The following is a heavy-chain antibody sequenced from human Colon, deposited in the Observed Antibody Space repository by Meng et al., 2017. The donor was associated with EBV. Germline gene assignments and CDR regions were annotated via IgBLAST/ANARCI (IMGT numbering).Heavy chain of an antibody. CDR1: GDAVATVPYS. CDR3: ARVSGRSFDP. J-gene: IGHJ5*02. Sequence: VQLQESGPGLWNPSEHMPLTCPFSGDAVATVPYSWGWIRQPPGKGLEWIAYIYYIGGTNSNPSLKSRPTISLDTSKNQFSLSLRSVTAADTAVYYCARVSGRSFDPWGQGTLVTVSS. CDR2: IYYIGGT. V-gene: IGHV4-61*01. D-gene: IGHD3-10*01.